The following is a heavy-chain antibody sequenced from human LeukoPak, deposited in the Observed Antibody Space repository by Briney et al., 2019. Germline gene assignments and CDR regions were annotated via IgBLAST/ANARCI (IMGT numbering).Heavy chain of an antibody. CDR1: GASFSGYY. Sequence: SETLSLTCAVYGASFSGYYWSWIRQPPGKGLEWIGEINHSGSTNYNPSLKSRVTISVDTSKNQFSLKLSSVTAADTAVYYCARGRIAAAYYDYWGQGTLVTVSS. J-gene: IGHJ4*02. V-gene: IGHV4-34*01. CDR3: ARGRIAAAYYDY. D-gene: IGHD6-13*01. CDR2: INHSGST.